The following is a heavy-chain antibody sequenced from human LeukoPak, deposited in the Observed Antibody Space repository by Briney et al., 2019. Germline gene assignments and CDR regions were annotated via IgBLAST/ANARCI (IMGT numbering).Heavy chain of an antibody. CDR2: INPSGGST. CDR1: GYTFTDYY. Sequence: ASVKVSCKTSGYTFTDYYVHWVRQAPGQGLEWMGIINPSGGSTSYAQKFQGRVTMTRDTSTSTVYMELSSLRSEDTAVYYCARGDSMIVVVLDYWGQGTLVTVSS. V-gene: IGHV1-46*01. CDR3: ARGDSMIVVVLDY. D-gene: IGHD3-22*01. J-gene: IGHJ4*02.